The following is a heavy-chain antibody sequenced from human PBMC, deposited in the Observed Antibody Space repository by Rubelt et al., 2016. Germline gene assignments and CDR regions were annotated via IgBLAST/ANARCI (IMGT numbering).Heavy chain of an antibody. J-gene: IGHJ5*02. CDR3: ARGQAPYQDPSFDP. CDR2: IYYSGST. CDR1: GGSISSSSYY. D-gene: IGHD2-2*01. Sequence: QLQLQESGPGLVKPSETLSLTCTVSGGSISSSSYYWGWIRQPPGKGLEWIGYIYYSGSTNYNPSLKSLVTISVATSKNQFSLKLSSVTAADTAVYYCARGQAPYQDPSFDPWGQGTLVTVSS. V-gene: IGHV4-61*05.